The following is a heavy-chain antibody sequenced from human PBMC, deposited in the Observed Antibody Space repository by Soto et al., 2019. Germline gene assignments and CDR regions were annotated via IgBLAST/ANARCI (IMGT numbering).Heavy chain of an antibody. D-gene: IGHD2-2*01. J-gene: IGHJ4*02. CDR1: GGTFSSYA. V-gene: IGHV1-69*01. Sequence: QVQLVQSGAEVKKPGSSVKVSCEASGGTFSSYAISWVRQAPGQGLEWMGGIIPIFGTANYAQKFQGRVTITADESTSTAYMELSSLRSEDTAVYYCARVYCSSTSCYLDYWGQGTLVTVSS. CDR3: ARVYCSSTSCYLDY. CDR2: IIPIFGTA.